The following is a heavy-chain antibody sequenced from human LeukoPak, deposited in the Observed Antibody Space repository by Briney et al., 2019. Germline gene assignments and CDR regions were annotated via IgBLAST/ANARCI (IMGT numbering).Heavy chain of an antibody. CDR1: SGSITTYY. D-gene: IGHD1-26*01. CDR2: IHHSGSA. J-gene: IGHJ4*02. Sequence: PSETLSLTCSVSSGSITTYYWNWIRQAPGKEPEWIGYIHHSGSANYNPSLKSRFTLSIDTSKDQFFLRLTSETAANTAVYYWARLVGPEAFDFDSWGQGTLVTVSS. V-gene: IGHV4-59*08. CDR3: ARLVGPEAFDFDS.